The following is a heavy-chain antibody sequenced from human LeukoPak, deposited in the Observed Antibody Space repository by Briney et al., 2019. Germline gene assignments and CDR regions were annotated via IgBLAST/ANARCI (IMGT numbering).Heavy chain of an antibody. CDR3: AKKYCSSTSCYLWFDP. J-gene: IGHJ5*02. D-gene: IGHD2-2*01. CDR1: GFTFSSYG. CDR2: ISSSSSYI. Sequence: GGTLRLSCAASGFTFSSYGMSWVRQAPGKGLEWVSSISSSSSYIYYADSVKGRFTISRDNAKNSLYLQMNSLRAEDTAVYYCAKKYCSSTSCYLWFDPWGQGTLVTVSS. V-gene: IGHV3-21*01.